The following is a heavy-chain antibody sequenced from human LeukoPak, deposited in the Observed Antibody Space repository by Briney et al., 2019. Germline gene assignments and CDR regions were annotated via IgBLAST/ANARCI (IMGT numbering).Heavy chain of an antibody. J-gene: IGHJ4*02. CDR3: ARDNGAFDY. V-gene: IGHV1-46*01. CDR1: GGTFSSYA. Sequence: ASVKVSCKASGGTFSSYAISWVRQAPGQGLEWMGIINPSGGSTSYAQKFQGRVTMTRDTSTSTVYMELSSLRSEDTAEYYCARDNGAFDYWGQGTLVTVSS. CDR2: INPSGGST.